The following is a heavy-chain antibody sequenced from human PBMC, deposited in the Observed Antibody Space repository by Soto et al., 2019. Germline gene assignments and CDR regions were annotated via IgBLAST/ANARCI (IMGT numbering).Heavy chain of an antibody. V-gene: IGHV3-23*01. CDR1: GFTFSSYA. CDR2: ISGSGGST. D-gene: IGHD3-9*01. Sequence: GGSLRLSCAASGFTFSSYAMSWVRQAPGKGLEWVSAISGSGGSTYYADSVKGRFTISRDNSKNTLYLQMNSLRAEDTAVYYCAKAQKWETYYDILTGYYTLWSPFDYWGQGTLVTVSS. CDR3: AKAQKWETYYDILTGYYTLWSPFDY. J-gene: IGHJ4*02.